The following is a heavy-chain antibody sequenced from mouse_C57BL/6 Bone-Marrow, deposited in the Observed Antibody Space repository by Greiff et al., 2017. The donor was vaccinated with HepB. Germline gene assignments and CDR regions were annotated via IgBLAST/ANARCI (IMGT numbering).Heavy chain of an antibody. J-gene: IGHJ2*01. CDR3: ASLLLRAPYYFDY. V-gene: IGHV1-82*01. D-gene: IGHD1-1*01. CDR2: IYPGDGDT. Sequence: QVQLQQSGPELVKPGASVKISCKASGYAFSSSWMNWVKQRPGKGLEWIGRIYPGDGDTNYNGKFKGKATLTADKSSSTAYMQLRSLKSEDSAVSFCASLLLRAPYYFDYWGQGTTLTVSS. CDR1: GYAFSSSW.